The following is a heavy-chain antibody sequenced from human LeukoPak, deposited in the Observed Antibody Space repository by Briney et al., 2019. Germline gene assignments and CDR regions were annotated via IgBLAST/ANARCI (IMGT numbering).Heavy chain of an antibody. V-gene: IGHV3-23*01. D-gene: IGHD3-10*01. Sequence: GGSLRLSCAASVFTFSSYAMSWVRQAPGKGLEWVSAISGSGGSTYYADSVKGRSTISRDNSKNTLYLQMNSLRAEDTAVYYCAKDPRLDGSDNWFDPWGQGTLVTVSS. CDR1: VFTFSSYA. CDR2: ISGSGGST. J-gene: IGHJ5*02. CDR3: AKDPRLDGSDNWFDP.